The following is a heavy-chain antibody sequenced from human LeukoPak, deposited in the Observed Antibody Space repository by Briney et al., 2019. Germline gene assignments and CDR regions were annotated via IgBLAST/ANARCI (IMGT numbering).Heavy chain of an antibody. Sequence: GGSLRLSCAASGFTFSSYAMHWVRQAPGKGLEGVAVISYDGSNKYYADSVKGRFTISRDNSKNTLYLQMNSLRAEDTAVYYCARAPPYGDYSFFDYWGQGTLVTVSS. J-gene: IGHJ4*02. D-gene: IGHD4-17*01. V-gene: IGHV3-30-3*01. CDR2: ISYDGSNK. CDR1: GFTFSSYA. CDR3: ARAPPYGDYSFFDY.